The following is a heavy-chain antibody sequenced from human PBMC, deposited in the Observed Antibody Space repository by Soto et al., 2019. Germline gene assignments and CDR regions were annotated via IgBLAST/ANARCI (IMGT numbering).Heavy chain of an antibody. V-gene: IGHV1-8*01. CDR1: GYTFTSYD. CDR3: ARGLELLWFGELTNWFDP. Sequence: QVQLVQSGAEVKKPGASVKVSCKASGYTFTSYDINWVRQATGQGLEWMGWMNPNRGNTGYAQKFQGRVTMTRNTSISTAYMELSSLRSEDTAVYYCARGLELLWFGELTNWFDPWGQGTLVTVSS. CDR2: MNPNRGNT. D-gene: IGHD3-10*01. J-gene: IGHJ5*02.